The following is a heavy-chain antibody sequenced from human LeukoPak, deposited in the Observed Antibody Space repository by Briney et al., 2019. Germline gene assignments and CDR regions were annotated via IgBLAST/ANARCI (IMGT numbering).Heavy chain of an antibody. CDR3: ATVVISLRFLDY. J-gene: IGHJ4*02. Sequence: PSETLSLTCTVSGGSISSSSYSWGWIRQPPGKGLEWIGSIYYSVSTYYNPSLKSRATISLDTSKNQFSLKLSSVTAADTAVYYCATVVISLRFLDYWGQGTLVTVSS. D-gene: IGHD3-22*01. V-gene: IGHV4-39*01. CDR1: GGSISSSSYS. CDR2: IYYSVST.